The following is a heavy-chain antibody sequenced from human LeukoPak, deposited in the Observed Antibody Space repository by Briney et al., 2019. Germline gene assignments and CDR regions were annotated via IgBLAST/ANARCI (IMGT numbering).Heavy chain of an antibody. J-gene: IGHJ3*02. D-gene: IGHD6-13*01. CDR2: IYYSGST. CDR3: ARFYGIAAGGQDAFDI. CDR1: GGSISSSSYY. Sequence: SETLSLTCTVSGGSISSSSYYWGWIRQPPGKGLEWIGSIYYSGSTYYNPSLKSRVTISVDTSKNQFSLKLSAVTAADTAVYYCARFYGIAAGGQDAFDIWGQGTLVTVSS. V-gene: IGHV4-39*07.